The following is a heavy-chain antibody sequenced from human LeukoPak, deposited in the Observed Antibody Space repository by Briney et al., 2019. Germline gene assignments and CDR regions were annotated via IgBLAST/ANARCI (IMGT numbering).Heavy chain of an antibody. J-gene: IGHJ4*02. Sequence: QSGGSLRLSCAASGFTFSSYAMSWVRQAPGKGLEWVSAISGSGGSTYYADSVKGRFTISRDNAKNSLYLQMNSLRAEDTAVYYCARDGRYCSGGSCYLDYWGQGTLVTVSS. V-gene: IGHV3-23*01. CDR2: ISGSGGST. CDR3: ARDGRYCSGGSCYLDY. D-gene: IGHD2-15*01. CDR1: GFTFSSYA.